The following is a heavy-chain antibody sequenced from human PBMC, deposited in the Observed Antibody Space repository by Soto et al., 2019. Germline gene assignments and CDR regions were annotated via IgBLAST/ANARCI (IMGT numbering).Heavy chain of an antibody. CDR1: GGSMDTVGFY. V-gene: IGHV4-31*03. CDR2: IYDSGNT. D-gene: IGHD6-19*01. J-gene: IGHJ4*02. Sequence: QVQLQESGPGLVKPSETLSLTCTVSGGSMDTVGFYWTWIRQHPGKGLEWIGYIYDSGNTYYNPCLKSRIPTSSDTPQIQVSLRLTSVTAADTAVYYCVRRPRRYSSGWSDYFDYWGQGTLLSVSS. CDR3: VRRPRRYSSGWSDYFDY.